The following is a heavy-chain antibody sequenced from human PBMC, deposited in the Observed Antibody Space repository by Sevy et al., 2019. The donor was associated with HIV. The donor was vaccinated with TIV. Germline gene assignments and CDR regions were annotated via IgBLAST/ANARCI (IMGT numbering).Heavy chain of an antibody. D-gene: IGHD3-22*01. Sequence: ASVKVSCKASGGTFSSYAISWVRQAPGQGLEWMGGIIPIFGTANYAQKFQGRVTITADESTSTAYMELSSLRSEDTAVYYCASGYYDSSGLFYYGMDVWCQGTMVTVSS. CDR1: GGTFSSYA. V-gene: IGHV1-69*13. CDR2: IIPIFGTA. CDR3: ASGYYDSSGLFYYGMDV. J-gene: IGHJ6*02.